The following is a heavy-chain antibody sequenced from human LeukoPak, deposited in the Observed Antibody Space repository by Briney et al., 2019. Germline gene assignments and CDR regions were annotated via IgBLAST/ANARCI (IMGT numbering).Heavy chain of an antibody. Sequence: GASVKVSCKASGYTFTGYYMHWLRQAPGQGLEWMGWINPNSGGTNYAQKFQGRVTMTRDTSISTAYMELSRLRSDDTAVYYCARGSIAVAGTGVDYWGQGTLVTVSS. CDR2: INPNSGGT. CDR1: GYTFTGYY. V-gene: IGHV1-2*02. J-gene: IGHJ4*02. D-gene: IGHD6-19*01. CDR3: ARGSIAVAGTGVDY.